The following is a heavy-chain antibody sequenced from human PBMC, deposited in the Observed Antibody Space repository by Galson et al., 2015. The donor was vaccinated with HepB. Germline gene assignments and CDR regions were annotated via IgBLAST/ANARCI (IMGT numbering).Heavy chain of an antibody. CDR3: ARSVYQLPPPGRFALDG. D-gene: IGHD2-2*01. Sequence: SLRLSCAVSGLTFSTYDMHWVRQAPGKGLEWVAVIWHDGSNKYYADSVKGRFTISRDNSKNTLYLQMNSLRAEDTAVYYCARSVYQLPPPGRFALDGWGQGTTVTVSS. V-gene: IGHV3-33*01. CDR2: IWHDGSNK. CDR1: GLTFSTYD. J-gene: IGHJ6*02.